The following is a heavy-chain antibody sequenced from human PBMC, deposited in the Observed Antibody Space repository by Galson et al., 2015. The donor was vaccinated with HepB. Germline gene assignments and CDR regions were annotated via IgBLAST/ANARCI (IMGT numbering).Heavy chain of an antibody. D-gene: IGHD6-13*01. Sequence: CAISGDSVSSNSAAWNWIRQSPSRGLEWLGRTYYRSKWYNDYAVSVKSRITINPDTSKNQFSLQLNSVTPEDTAVYYCARGSSWYHLSYYYGMDVWGQGTTVTVSS. J-gene: IGHJ6*02. CDR2: TYYRSKWYN. V-gene: IGHV6-1*01. CDR1: GDSVSSNSAA. CDR3: ARGSSWYHLSYYYGMDV.